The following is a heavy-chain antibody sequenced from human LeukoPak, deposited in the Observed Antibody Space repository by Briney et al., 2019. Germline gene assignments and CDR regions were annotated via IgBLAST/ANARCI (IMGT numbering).Heavy chain of an antibody. CDR1: GFTFSNYG. CDR2: ISYDGSNK. D-gene: IGHD5-24*01. V-gene: IGHV3-30*03. CDR3: ARDRTRDGYNQGRVFDY. J-gene: IGHJ4*02. Sequence: PGGSLRLSCAASGFTFSNYGMHWVRQAPGKGLEWVAVISYDGSNKYYADSVKGRFTISRDNSKNTLFLQMNSLRGEDTAVYYCARDRTRDGYNQGRVFDYWGQGTLVTVSS.